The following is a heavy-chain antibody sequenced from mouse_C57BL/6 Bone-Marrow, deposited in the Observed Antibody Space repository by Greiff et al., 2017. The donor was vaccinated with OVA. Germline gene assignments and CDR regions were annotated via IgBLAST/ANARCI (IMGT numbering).Heavy chain of an antibody. CDR2: ISDGGSYT. J-gene: IGHJ3*01. CDR1: GFTFSSYA. D-gene: IGHD1-1*01. Sequence: EVMLVESGGGLVKPGGSLKLSCAASGFTFSSYAMSWVRQTPEKRLEWVATISDGGSYTYYPDNVKGRFTISRDNAKNNLYLQMSHLKSEDTAMYYCARVFIYYYGSSSFAYWGQGTLVTVSA. V-gene: IGHV5-4*03. CDR3: ARVFIYYYGSSSFAY.